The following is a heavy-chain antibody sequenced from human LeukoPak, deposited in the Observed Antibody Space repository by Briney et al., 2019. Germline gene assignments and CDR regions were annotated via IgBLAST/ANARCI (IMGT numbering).Heavy chain of an antibody. Sequence: SETLSLTCAVSGGSISGGTYYWSWIRQPAGKEMEWIGRIYTTGSTNYNPSLKSRVTISVDMSKNQFSLRLSSVTAADTAIYYCARDRGRSWLDPWGQGTLVTVSS. CDR3: ARDRGRSWLDP. CDR2: IYTTGST. CDR1: GGSISGGTYY. J-gene: IGHJ5*02. D-gene: IGHD6-25*01. V-gene: IGHV4-61*02.